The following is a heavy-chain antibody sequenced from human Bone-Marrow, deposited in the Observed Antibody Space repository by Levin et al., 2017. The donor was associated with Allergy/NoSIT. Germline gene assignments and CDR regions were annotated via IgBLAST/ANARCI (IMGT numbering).Heavy chain of an antibody. CDR1: GFTFRSYW. D-gene: IGHD1-26*01. V-gene: IGHV3-7*01. J-gene: IGHJ4*02. Sequence: GESLKISCAASGFTFRSYWMSWVRQAPGKGLEWVANIKEDGSQKEFVDSVKGRFTISRDNAKNSLYLQMNSLRAEDTAVYYCARSIVGSITYYYDFWGQGTPVTVSS. CDR3: ARSIVGSITYYYDF. CDR2: IKEDGSQK.